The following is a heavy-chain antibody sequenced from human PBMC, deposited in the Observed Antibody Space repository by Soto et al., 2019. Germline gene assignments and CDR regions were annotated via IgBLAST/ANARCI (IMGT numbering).Heavy chain of an antibody. CDR2: INHSGVT. V-gene: IGHV4-34*01. Sequence: SETLSLTCAVYGGSFSGYYWSWIRQPPGKGLEWIGEINHSGVTNYKPSLKRRVTISVDTSKNQFSLQLKSVTAADTALYYCARGIAAAAARGMDVWGQGTTVTVSS. CDR1: GGSFSGYY. D-gene: IGHD6-13*01. CDR3: ARGIAAAAARGMDV. J-gene: IGHJ6*02.